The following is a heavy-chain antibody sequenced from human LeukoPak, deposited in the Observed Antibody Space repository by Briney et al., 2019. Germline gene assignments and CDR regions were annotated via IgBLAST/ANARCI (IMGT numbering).Heavy chain of an antibody. V-gene: IGHV3-69-1*01. J-gene: IGHJ4*02. CDR1: GFNFIGYS. CDR2: ISSSDST. D-gene: IGHD5-18*01. CDR3: AREGYTYGHVVDY. Sequence: GGSLRLSCAASGFNFIGYSMSWVRRPPGKGLEWVSSISSSDSTYYADSVKGRFTVSRYNAGNSLYLHMDTLRPDDTAVYYCAREGYTYGHVVDYWGQGTLVTVSS.